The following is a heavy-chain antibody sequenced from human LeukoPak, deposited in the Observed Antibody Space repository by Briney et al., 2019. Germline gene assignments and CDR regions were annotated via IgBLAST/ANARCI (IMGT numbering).Heavy chain of an antibody. Sequence: GGSLRLSCAASGFTFSNDWMSWGRHAPGKGLEWVANMNQDGGGKNYVDSVKGRFTISTDNTKNAMYLQMNSLGVEDTAVYYCARDGYIDSCDYWGRGTLVTVSS. D-gene: IGHD3-22*01. CDR2: MNQDGGGK. CDR3: ARDGYIDSCDY. J-gene: IGHJ4*02. CDR1: GFTFSNDW. V-gene: IGHV3-7*01.